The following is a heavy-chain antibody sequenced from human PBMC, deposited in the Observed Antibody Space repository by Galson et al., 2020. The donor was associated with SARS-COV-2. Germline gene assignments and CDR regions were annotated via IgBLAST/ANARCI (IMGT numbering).Heavy chain of an antibody. J-gene: IGHJ6*02. Sequence: GGSLRLSCKGSGYTFTTYWIGWVRQMPGKGLEWMGIISPGDSEITYSPSFQGQVTISADKSIRTAYLQWSRLKASDTAIYYCARGGGGGPRILFYGMDVWGQGTTVIVSS. V-gene: IGHV5-51*01. CDR1: GYTFTTYW. CDR3: ARGGGGGPRILFYGMDV. CDR2: ISPGDSEI. D-gene: IGHD2-21*01.